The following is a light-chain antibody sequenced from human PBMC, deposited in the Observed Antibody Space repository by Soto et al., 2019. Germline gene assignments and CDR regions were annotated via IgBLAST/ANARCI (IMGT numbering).Light chain of an antibody. CDR1: SSDVGGYNY. Sequence: QSALTQPASVSGSPGQSITISCTGTSSDVGGYNYVSWYQQHPGKAPKLMIYDVSNRPSGVSNRFSGSKSGNTASLTISGLQAEDEDDYYCSSYTSSSTPLSVVFGGGTKLTVL. V-gene: IGLV2-14*01. J-gene: IGLJ2*01. CDR3: SSYTSSSTPLSVV. CDR2: DVS.